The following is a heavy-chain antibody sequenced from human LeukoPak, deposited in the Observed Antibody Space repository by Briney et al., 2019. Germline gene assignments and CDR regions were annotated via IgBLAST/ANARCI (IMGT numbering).Heavy chain of an antibody. CDR1: GGSFSGYY. V-gene: IGHV4-34*01. Sequence: SETLSLTCAVYGGSFSGYYWSWIRQPPGKGLDWIGEINHSGSTNYNPSLKSRVTISVDTSKNQFSLKLSSVTAADTAVYYCARETSMGYGDYVGGEDYWGQGTLVTVSS. CDR3: ARETSMGYGDYVGGEDY. CDR2: INHSGST. J-gene: IGHJ4*02. D-gene: IGHD4-17*01.